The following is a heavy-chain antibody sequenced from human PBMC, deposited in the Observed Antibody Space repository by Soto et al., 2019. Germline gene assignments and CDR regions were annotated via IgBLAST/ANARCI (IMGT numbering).Heavy chain of an antibody. CDR1: GGSISSSSYY. J-gene: IGHJ5*02. CDR2: IYYSGST. D-gene: IGHD5-12*01. Sequence: PSETLSLTCTVSGGSISSSSYYWGWIRQPPGKGLEWIGSIYYSGSTYYNPSLKSRVTISVDTSKNQFSLKLSSVTAADTAVYYCARTGVATPLGWFDPWGQGTLVTVSS. V-gene: IGHV4-39*01. CDR3: ARTGVATPLGWFDP.